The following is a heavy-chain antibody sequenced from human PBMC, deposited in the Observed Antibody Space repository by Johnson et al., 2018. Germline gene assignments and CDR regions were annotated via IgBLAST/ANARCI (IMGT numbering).Heavy chain of an antibody. V-gene: IGHV3-30*03. CDR3: ARDGGYWSSTSCSDYYYYGMDV. J-gene: IGHJ6*02. CDR1: GFTFSSYG. Sequence: QVQLVESGGGVVQPGRSLRLSCAASGFTFSSYGMHWVRQAPGKGLEWVAVISYDGSNKYYADSVKGRFTISRDNSKNTLYLQMNSLRAEDTAVYYCARDGGYWSSTSCSDYYYYGMDVWGQGTTVTVSS. D-gene: IGHD2-2*01. CDR2: ISYDGSNK.